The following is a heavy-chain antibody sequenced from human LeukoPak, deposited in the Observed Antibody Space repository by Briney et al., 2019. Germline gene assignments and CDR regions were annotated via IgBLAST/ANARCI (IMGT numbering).Heavy chain of an antibody. J-gene: IGHJ2*01. CDR1: GGSISSYY. Sequence: PSETLSLTCTVSGGSISSYYWSWIRQPPGKGLEWIGYIYYSGSTNYNPSLKSRVTISVDTSKNQLSLKLSFVTAADTAVYYCARHLPYWYFDLWGRGTLVTFSS. CDR2: IYYSGST. CDR3: ARHLPYWYFDL. V-gene: IGHV4-59*08.